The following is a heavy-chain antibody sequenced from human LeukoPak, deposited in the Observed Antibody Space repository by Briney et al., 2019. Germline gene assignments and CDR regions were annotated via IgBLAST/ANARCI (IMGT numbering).Heavy chain of an antibody. CDR2: INHSGST. CDR3: ARDVRFLEWSYFPYYYYGRDV. D-gene: IGHD3-3*01. J-gene: IGHJ6*02. CDR1: GGSFSGYY. Sequence: SETLSLTCAVYGGSFSGYYWSWIRQPPGKGLAWMGEINHSGSTNYNPSLKSRVTISVDTSKNHFSLKLSSVTAADTAVGYCARDVRFLEWSYFPYYYYGRDVWGQGTTVTVSS. V-gene: IGHV4-34*01.